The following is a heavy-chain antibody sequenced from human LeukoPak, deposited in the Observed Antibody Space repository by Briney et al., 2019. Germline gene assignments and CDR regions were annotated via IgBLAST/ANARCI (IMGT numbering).Heavy chain of an antibody. J-gene: IGHJ4*02. CDR3: ARDLDSSGPGVDY. D-gene: IGHD6-19*01. CDR2: IIPIFGTA. CDR1: GCTFSSYA. V-gene: IGHV1-69*13. Sequence: SVEVSCKASGCTFSSYAISWVRQAPGQGLEWMGGIIPIFGTANYAQKFQGRVTITADESTSTAYIELSSLRSEDTAVYYCARDLDSSGPGVDYWGQGTLVTVSS.